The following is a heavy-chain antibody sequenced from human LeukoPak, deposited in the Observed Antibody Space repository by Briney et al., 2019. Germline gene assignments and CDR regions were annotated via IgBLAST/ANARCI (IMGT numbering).Heavy chain of an antibody. CDR1: GFTFSSYW. Sequence: GGSLRLSCAASGFTFSSYWMSWVRQAPGKGLEWVANIKQDGSEKYYVDSVKGRFTISRDDAKNSLYLQMNSLRAEDTAVYYCARGARVFGSSWTYYFDYWGQGTLVTVSS. CDR3: ARGARVFGSSWTYYFDY. D-gene: IGHD6-13*01. V-gene: IGHV3-7*01. CDR2: IKQDGSEK. J-gene: IGHJ4*02.